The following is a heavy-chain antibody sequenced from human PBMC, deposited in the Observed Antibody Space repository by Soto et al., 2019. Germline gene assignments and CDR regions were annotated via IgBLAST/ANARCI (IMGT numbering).Heavy chain of an antibody. J-gene: IGHJ4*01. V-gene: IGHV3-74*01. CDR2: ISSDGSST. Sequence: EVQLVESGGGIVQPGGSLRLSCAAPGFGFSKYWIHWVRQAPGKGLVWVSRISSDGSSTNYADSVKGRFTISRDTAKNAVYLQMNSRRAEDTAVYDCARESSGYSSYFDYWGQGTLVTVSS. CDR3: ARESSGYSSYFDY. CDR1: GFGFSKYW. D-gene: IGHD5-12*01.